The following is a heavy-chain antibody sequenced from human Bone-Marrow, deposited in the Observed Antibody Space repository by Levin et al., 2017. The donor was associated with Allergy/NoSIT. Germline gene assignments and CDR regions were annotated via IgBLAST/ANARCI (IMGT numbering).Heavy chain of an antibody. V-gene: IGHV4-31*03. CDR1: GGSISGGGYY. Sequence: SQTLSLTCTVSGGSISGGGYYWSWIRQHPGNGLAWIGYIYYSGNTYYNPSLKSRVIISVATSKNQLSLKLTSVTVADTAVYYCARFNGYDFDYWGQGTLVTVSS. D-gene: IGHD5-12*01. J-gene: IGHJ4*02. CDR3: ARFNGYDFDY. CDR2: IYYSGNT.